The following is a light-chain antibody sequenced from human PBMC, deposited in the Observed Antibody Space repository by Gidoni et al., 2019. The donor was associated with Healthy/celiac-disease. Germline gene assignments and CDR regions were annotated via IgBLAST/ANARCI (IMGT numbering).Light chain of an antibody. V-gene: IGKV1-12*02. Sequence: DIQMTQSPSSVSASVGDRVTITCRASQGISSWLAWYQHKPGKAPKLLIYAASSLQSGVPSRFSGSGSGTDFTLTISSLQPEDFATYYCQQANSFPSVGQGTRLEIK. CDR1: QGISSW. CDR2: AAS. J-gene: IGKJ5*01. CDR3: QQANSFPS.